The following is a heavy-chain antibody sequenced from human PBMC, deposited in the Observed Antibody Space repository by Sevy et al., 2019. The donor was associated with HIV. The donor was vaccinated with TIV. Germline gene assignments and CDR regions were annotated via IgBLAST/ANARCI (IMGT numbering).Heavy chain of an antibody. Sequence: GGSLRLSCAASGFTFSSYEMNWVRQAPGKGLEWVAVISYDGRNNKYNADSVKGRFTISRDNSKNTLYLQMNSLRAEDTAIYYCARDRGELLSSAFDYWGQGTLVTVSS. V-gene: IGHV3-30*04. J-gene: IGHJ4*02. CDR1: GFTFSSYE. D-gene: IGHD1-26*01. CDR2: ISYDGRNNK. CDR3: ARDRGELLSSAFDY.